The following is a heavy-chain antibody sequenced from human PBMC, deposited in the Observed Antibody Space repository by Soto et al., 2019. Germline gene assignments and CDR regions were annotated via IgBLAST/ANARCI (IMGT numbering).Heavy chain of an antibody. CDR1: GTSISSTYW. CDR2: IHHTGGT. V-gene: IGHV4-4*02. D-gene: IGHD2-21*01. J-gene: IGHJ5*02. CDR3: STLPPRLVVALAEFPS. Sequence: QVQLRQSGPGLVKPSGTLSLTCFVSGTSISSTYWWTWVRQSPGKGLEWIGEIHHTGGTKYNPALQTQLTISVDQANNQFSLRLTSVTVADSAIYYCSTLPPRLVVALAEFPSWGQGSLVTVSS.